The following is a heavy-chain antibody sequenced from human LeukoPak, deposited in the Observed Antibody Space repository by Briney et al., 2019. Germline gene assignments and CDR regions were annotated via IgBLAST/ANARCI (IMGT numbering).Heavy chain of an antibody. CDR1: GFTFGDYA. D-gene: IGHD1-1*01. CDR3: STAGGTNDY. CDR2: IRSKAYGGTT. Sequence: GGSLRLSCTASGFTFGDYAMSWFRQAPGKGLEGVGFIRSKAYGGTTEYAASVKGRFTISRDDSRNTLNLQMNSLKTEDTAGYYCSTAGGTNDYWGQGTLVTVSS. J-gene: IGHJ4*02. V-gene: IGHV3-49*03.